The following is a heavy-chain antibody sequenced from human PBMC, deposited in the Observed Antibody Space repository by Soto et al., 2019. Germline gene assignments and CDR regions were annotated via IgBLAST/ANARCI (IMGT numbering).Heavy chain of an antibody. Sequence: QVQLQESGPGLVKPSETLSLTCTVSGGSVSGGNYYWSWIRQPPGKGLEWIGYIYYSGSTNYNPSLMSRVTLSVDTSKNQCSLNLSSVTAADTAVYYCARDTKEYYYDSSGYYLGYYYYGMDVWGQGTTVTVSS. V-gene: IGHV4-61*01. J-gene: IGHJ6*02. CDR2: IYYSGST. CDR3: ARDTKEYYYDSSGYYLGYYYYGMDV. D-gene: IGHD3-22*01. CDR1: GGSVSGGNYY.